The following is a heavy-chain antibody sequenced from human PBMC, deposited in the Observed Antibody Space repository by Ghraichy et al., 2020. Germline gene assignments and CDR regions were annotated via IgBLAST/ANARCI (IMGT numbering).Heavy chain of an antibody. D-gene: IGHD3-16*01. V-gene: IGHV3-30*04. Sequence: GGSLRLSCVASGFTLRRHTFHWVRQAPGKGLDWVALISSDGSDQYYGDSVKGRFTISRDNSKNRLYLQISSLRAEDTGIYYCARDLPYDSYDMDVWGTGPRSPSL. CDR2: ISSDGSDQ. CDR3: ARDLPYDSYDMDV. CDR1: GFTLRRHT. J-gene: IGHJ6*03.